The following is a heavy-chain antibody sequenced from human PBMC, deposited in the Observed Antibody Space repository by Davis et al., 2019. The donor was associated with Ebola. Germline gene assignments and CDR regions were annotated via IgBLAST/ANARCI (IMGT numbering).Heavy chain of an antibody. CDR2: ISSSSSTI. J-gene: IGHJ6*02. CDR3: ARDSGDIVGATTLYDYGMDV. V-gene: IGHV3-48*02. CDR1: GFTFSSYS. D-gene: IGHD1-26*01. Sequence: GGSLRLSCAASGFTFSSYSMNWVRQAPGKGLEWVSYISSSSSTIYYADSVKGRFTISRDNAKNSLYLQMNSLRDEDTAVYYCARDSGDIVGATTLYDYGMDVWGQGTTVTVSS.